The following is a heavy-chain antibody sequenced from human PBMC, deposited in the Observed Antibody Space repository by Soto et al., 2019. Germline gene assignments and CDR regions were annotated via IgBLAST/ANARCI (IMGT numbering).Heavy chain of an antibody. CDR2: IYYSGST. D-gene: IGHD1-1*01. CDR1: GGSISSGGYY. J-gene: IGHJ5*02. Sequence: QVQLQESGPGLVKTSQTLSLTCTVSGGSISSGGYYWSWIRQHPGKGLEWIGYIYYSGSTYFNPSLNSRVTISVDPSKNQFSLKVSSASAADTAVYYCARSYTTSTEANWFDPWGQGTLVTVSS. CDR3: ARSYTTSTEANWFDP. V-gene: IGHV4-31*03.